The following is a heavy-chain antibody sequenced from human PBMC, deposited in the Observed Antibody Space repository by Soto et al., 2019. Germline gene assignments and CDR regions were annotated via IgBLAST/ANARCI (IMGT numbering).Heavy chain of an antibody. V-gene: IGHV3-30*18. D-gene: IGHD1-7*01. CDR3: AKDRMELGIDYYYGMDV. J-gene: IGHJ6*02. CDR1: GFTFSSYG. CDR2: ISYDGSNK. Sequence: QVQLVESGGGVVQPGRSLRLSCAASGFTFSSYGMHWVRQAPGKGLEWVAVISYDGSNKYYADSVKGRFTISRDNSKNTLYRRMTSLRSEDTAVYYCAKDRMELGIDYYYGMDVWGQGTTVTVSS.